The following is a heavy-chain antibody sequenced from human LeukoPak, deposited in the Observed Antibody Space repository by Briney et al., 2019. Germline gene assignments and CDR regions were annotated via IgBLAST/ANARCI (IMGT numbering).Heavy chain of an antibody. Sequence: SETLSLTCTVSGGSVSSGSYYWSWIRQPPGKGLEWIGYIYYTGSTNYNPSLKSRVTISVDTSKNQFSLKLSSVTAADTAVYYCARSVEMATIDFDYWGQGTLVTVSS. V-gene: IGHV4-61*01. CDR3: ARSVEMATIDFDY. CDR1: GGSVSSGSYY. CDR2: IYYTGST. D-gene: IGHD5-24*01. J-gene: IGHJ4*02.